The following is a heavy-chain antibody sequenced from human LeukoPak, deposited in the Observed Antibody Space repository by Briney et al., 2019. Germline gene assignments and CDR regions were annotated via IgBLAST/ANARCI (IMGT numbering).Heavy chain of an antibody. V-gene: IGHV3-53*05. Sequence: GGSLRLSCAASGFTVSSNYMSWVRQAPGKGLEWVSVIYSGGSTYYADSVKGRFTISRDNSKNTLYLQMNSLRAEDTAVYYCARGAAYYYDSSGSGKFDYWGQGTLVTVSS. CDR3: ARGAAYYYDSSGSGKFDY. J-gene: IGHJ4*02. CDR1: GFTVSSNY. CDR2: IYSGGST. D-gene: IGHD3-22*01.